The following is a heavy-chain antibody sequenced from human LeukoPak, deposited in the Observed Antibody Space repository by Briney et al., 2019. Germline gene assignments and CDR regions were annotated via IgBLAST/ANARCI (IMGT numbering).Heavy chain of an antibody. V-gene: IGHV3-23*01. CDR1: GFTFSSYA. Sequence: PGGSLRLSCAAPGFTFSSYAMSWVRQAPGKGLEWVSAISGSGGSTYYADSVKGRFTISRDNSKNTLYLQMNSLRAEDTAVYYCAKYSSGWYGSDAFDIWGQGTMVTVSS. CDR3: AKYSSGWYGSDAFDI. J-gene: IGHJ3*02. D-gene: IGHD6-19*01. CDR2: ISGSGGST.